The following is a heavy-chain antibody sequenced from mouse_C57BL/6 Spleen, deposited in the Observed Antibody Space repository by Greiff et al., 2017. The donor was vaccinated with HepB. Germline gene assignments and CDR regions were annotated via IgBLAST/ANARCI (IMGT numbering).Heavy chain of an antibody. CDR3: AKKEGYYYGSSLYAMDY. V-gene: IGHV2-3*01. J-gene: IGHJ4*01. Sequence: QVQLKASGPGLVAPSQSLSITCTVSGFSFTSYGLSWVRQPPGKGLEWLGVIWGDGSTNYHSALISRLSISKDNSKCQVFLKLNSLQTDDTATYYCAKKEGYYYGSSLYAMDYWGQGTSVTVAS. CDR2: IWGDGST. CDR1: GFSFTSYG. D-gene: IGHD1-1*01.